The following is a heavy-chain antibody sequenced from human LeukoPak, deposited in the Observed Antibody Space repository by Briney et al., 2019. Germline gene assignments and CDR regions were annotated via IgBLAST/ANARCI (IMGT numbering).Heavy chain of an antibody. CDR1: GGSISSYY. D-gene: IGHD2-2*01. CDR2: IYYSGST. V-gene: IGHV4-59*01. J-gene: IGHJ5*02. CDR3: ARHDIVILPGAIGGSNWFDP. Sequence: SETLSLTCTVSGGSISSYYWSWIRQPPGKGLEWIGYIYYSGSTNYNPSLKSRVTISVDTSKNQFSLKLTSVTAADTAVYYCARHDIVILPGAIGGSNWFDPWGQGTLVTVSS.